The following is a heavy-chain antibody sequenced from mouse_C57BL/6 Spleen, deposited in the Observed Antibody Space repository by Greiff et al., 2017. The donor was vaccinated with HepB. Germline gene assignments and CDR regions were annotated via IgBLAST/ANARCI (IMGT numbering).Heavy chain of an antibody. CDR3: ARTDGYDGARFAY. CDR1: GYTFTSYW. Sequence: VQLQQPGAELVRPGSSVKLSCKASGYTFTSYWMDWVKQRPGQGLEWIGNIYPSDSETHYNQKFKDKATLTVDKSSSTAYMQLSSLTSEDSAVYYCARTDGYDGARFAYWGQGTLVTVSA. V-gene: IGHV1-61*01. CDR2: IYPSDSET. D-gene: IGHD2-2*01. J-gene: IGHJ3*01.